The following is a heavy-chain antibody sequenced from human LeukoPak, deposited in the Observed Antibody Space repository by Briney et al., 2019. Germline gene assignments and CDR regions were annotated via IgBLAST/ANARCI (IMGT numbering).Heavy chain of an antibody. CDR1: GSTFSSYS. CDR3: ARGSVEQLDY. CDR2: ISSSSSYI. J-gene: IGHJ4*02. D-gene: IGHD6-13*01. V-gene: IGHV3-21*01. Sequence: GGSLRLSCAASGSTFSSYSMNWVRQAPGKGLEWVSSISSSSSYIYYADSVKGRFTISRDNAKNSLYLQMNSLRAEDTAVYYCARGSVEQLDYWGQGTLVTVSS.